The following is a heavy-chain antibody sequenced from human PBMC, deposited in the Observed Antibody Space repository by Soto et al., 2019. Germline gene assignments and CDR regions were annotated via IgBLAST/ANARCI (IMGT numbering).Heavy chain of an antibody. Sequence: QLQLQESGPGLVKPSETLSLTCTVSGGSISSSSYYWGWIRQPPGKGLEWIGSIYYSGSTYYNPSLKSRVTISVDTSKNQFSLKLSSVTAADTAVYYCASAPPDIVVVVATYAFGIWGQGTMVTVSS. CDR2: IYYSGST. CDR1: GGSISSSSYY. J-gene: IGHJ3*02. D-gene: IGHD2-15*01. V-gene: IGHV4-39*01. CDR3: ASAPPDIVVVVATYAFGI.